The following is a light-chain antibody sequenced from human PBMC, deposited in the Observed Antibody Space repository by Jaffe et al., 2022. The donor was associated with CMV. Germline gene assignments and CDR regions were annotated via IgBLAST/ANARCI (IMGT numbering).Light chain of an antibody. CDR3: QQYKNSPIT. Sequence: EIVLTQSPGTLSLSPGERATLSCRASQSVTSSYLVWYQQKPGQAPRLLIYGASSRATGIPDRFSGSGSGTDFTLTISRLEPEDFAVYYCQQYKNSPITFGGGTKLEIK. CDR1: QSVTSSY. CDR2: GAS. V-gene: IGKV3-20*01. J-gene: IGKJ4*01.